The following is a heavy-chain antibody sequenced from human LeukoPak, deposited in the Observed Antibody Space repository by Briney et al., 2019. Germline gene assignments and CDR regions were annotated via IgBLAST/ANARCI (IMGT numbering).Heavy chain of an antibody. V-gene: IGHV3-9*01. Sequence: ARSLRLSCAVSGFNFDDYAMHWVRQAPGKGLEWVSGISWNRGTIGYADSVKRRFTISRDTAKNSRYLQMNSLRAEDTALYYCXXDVEYGSGXGYXDYWGQGTLVTVSS. J-gene: IGHJ4*02. CDR3: XXDVEYGSGXGYXDY. CDR1: GFNFDDYA. CDR2: ISWNRGTI. D-gene: IGHD3-10*01.